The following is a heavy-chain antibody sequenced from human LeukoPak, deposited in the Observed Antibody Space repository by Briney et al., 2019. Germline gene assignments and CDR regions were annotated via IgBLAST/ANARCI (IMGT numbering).Heavy chain of an antibody. CDR1: GFIFSSYA. J-gene: IGHJ1*01. CDR3: AKPRYVQH. Sequence: GGSLRLFCAASGFIFSSYAMRWVRQAPGKGLEWVSSISESGGSTYYADCAKGRFTISRDNSKNTLYLQMNSPRAEETAVYYCAKPRYVQHWGQGTLVTVSS. V-gene: IGHV3-23*01. CDR2: ISESGGST.